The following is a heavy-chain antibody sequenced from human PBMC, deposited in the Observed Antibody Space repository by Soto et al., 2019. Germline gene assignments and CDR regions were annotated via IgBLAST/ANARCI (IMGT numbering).Heavy chain of an antibody. Sequence: QVQIQQWGAGVLKPSETLSLTCAVNGGSFSGYIWTWIRQTPGKGLQWIGQINHSGSAVYNPSLKSRVXXXVXXNNRFSLELSSVTAADTAVYFCARGLSSASPYSGGWYYFASWGQGATVTVSS. CDR3: ARGLSSASPYSGGWYYFAS. D-gene: IGHD3-10*01. CDR1: GGSFSGYI. V-gene: IGHV4-34*01. J-gene: IGHJ4*02. CDR2: INHSGSA.